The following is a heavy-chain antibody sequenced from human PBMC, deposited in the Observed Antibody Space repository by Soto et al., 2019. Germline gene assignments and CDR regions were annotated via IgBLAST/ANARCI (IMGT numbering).Heavy chain of an antibody. CDR2: ISGSGGST. CDR1: GFTFSSYA. CDR3: AKSSYCSSTSCYLGWFDP. D-gene: IGHD2-2*01. V-gene: IGHV3-23*01. J-gene: IGHJ5*02. Sequence: GGSLRLSCAASGFTFSSYAMSWVRQAPGKGLEWVSAISGSGGSTYYADSVKGRFTISRDNSKNTLYLQMNSLRAEDTAVYYCAKSSYCSSTSCYLGWFDPWGQGTLVTVSS.